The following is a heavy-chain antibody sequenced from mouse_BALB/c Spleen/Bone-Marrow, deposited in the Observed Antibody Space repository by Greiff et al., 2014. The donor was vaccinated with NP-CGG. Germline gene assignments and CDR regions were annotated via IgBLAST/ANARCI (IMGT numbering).Heavy chain of an antibody. J-gene: IGHJ2*01. Sequence: VQLQQPGAELVRSGASVKLSCTASGFNIKDYYMHWVKQRPEQGLEWIGWIDPENGDTEYAPKFQGKATMTADTSSNTAYLQLSSLTSEDTAVYYCNARGDYDFDYFDCWGQGTTLTVSS. CDR3: NARGDYDFDYFDC. D-gene: IGHD2-4*01. V-gene: IGHV14-4*02. CDR2: IDPENGDT. CDR1: GFNIKDYY.